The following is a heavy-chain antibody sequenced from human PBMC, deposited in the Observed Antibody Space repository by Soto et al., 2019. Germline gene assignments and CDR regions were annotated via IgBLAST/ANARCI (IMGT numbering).Heavy chain of an antibody. V-gene: IGHV6-1*01. CDR1: GDSVSSNSAA. D-gene: IGHD2-2*01. CDR3: ARTFNCSSTSCHTYNWFDT. J-gene: IGHJ5*02. Sequence: SQTLSLTCAISGDSVSSNSAAWNWIRQSPSRGLEWLGRTYYRSKWYNDYAVSVKSRITINPDTSKNQFSLQLNSVTPEDTAVYYCARTFNCSSTSCHTYNWFDTWGQGTLVTVSS. CDR2: TYYRSKWYN.